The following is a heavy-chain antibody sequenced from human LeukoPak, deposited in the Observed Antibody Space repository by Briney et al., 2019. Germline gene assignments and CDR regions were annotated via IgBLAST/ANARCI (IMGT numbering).Heavy chain of an antibody. D-gene: IGHD4-17*01. CDR3: ARGIWDDYGDYYFDY. V-gene: IGHV1-2*04. CDR2: INPNSGGT. CDR1: GYTFTSYD. J-gene: IGHJ4*02. Sequence: ASVKVSCKASGYTFTSYDINWVRQATGQGLEWMGWINPNSGGTNYAQKFQGWVTMTRDTSISTAYMELSRLRSDDTAVYYCARGIWDDYGDYYFDYWGQGTLVTVSS.